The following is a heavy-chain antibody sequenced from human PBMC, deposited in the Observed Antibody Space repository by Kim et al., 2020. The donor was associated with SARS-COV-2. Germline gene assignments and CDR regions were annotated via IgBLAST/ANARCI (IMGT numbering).Heavy chain of an antibody. CDR3: TRDFTGANWNDDSYYFDY. CDR2: IRSKAYGGTT. J-gene: IGHJ4*02. CDR1: GFTFGDYA. D-gene: IGHD1-1*01. Sequence: GGSLRLSCTASGFTFGDYAMSWVRQAPGKGLEWVGFIRSKAYGGTTEYAASVKGRFTISRDDSKSIAYLQMNSLKTEDTAVYYCTRDFTGANWNDDSYYFDYWGQGTLVTVSS. V-gene: IGHV3-49*04.